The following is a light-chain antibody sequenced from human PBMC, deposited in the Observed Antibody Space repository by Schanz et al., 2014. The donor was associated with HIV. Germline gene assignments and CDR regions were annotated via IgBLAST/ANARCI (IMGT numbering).Light chain of an antibody. Sequence: DIQMTQSPSSLSASVGDRVTITCRASQGIGNSLAWYQQKPGKVPSLLIYAASTLQFGVPSRFGGSGSGTDFTLTISSLHPEDFGTYYCQQLTSYPFTFGGGTKVDLK. V-gene: IGKV1-27*01. CDR1: QGIGNS. CDR2: AAS. CDR3: QQLTSYPFT. J-gene: IGKJ4*01.